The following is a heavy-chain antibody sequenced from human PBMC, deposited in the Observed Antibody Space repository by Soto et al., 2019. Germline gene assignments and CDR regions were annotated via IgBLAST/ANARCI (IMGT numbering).Heavy chain of an antibody. Sequence: QLLESGPGLVKPSETLSLTCTVSGGSISSSSYYWGWIRQPPGKGLEWIGSIYYSGSTYYNPSLKSRVTISVDTSKNQFSLKLSSVTAADTAVYYCARHDYVSLNNCFDPWGQGTLVTVSS. CDR3: ARHDYVSLNNCFDP. D-gene: IGHD4-17*01. CDR2: IYYSGST. V-gene: IGHV4-39*01. CDR1: GGSISSSSYY. J-gene: IGHJ5*02.